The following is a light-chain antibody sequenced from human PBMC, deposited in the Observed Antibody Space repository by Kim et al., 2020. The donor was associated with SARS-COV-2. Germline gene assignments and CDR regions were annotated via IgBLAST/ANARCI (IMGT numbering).Light chain of an antibody. CDR3: NSRDTSGNHLVV. V-gene: IGLV3-19*01. CDR1: SIKIYY. Sequence: RQTVSITCRGDSIKIYYATWYQQKPGQAPVLIIYGKNNRPSGIPDRFSGSSSVNTASLTITGAQAEDEADYYCNSRDTSGNHLVVFGGGTKLTV. CDR2: GKN. J-gene: IGLJ2*01.